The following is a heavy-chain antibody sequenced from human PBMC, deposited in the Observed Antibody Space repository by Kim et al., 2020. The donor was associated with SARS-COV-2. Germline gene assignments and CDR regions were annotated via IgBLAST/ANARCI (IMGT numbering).Heavy chain of an antibody. CDR3: ASSSGSFYFQH. CDR1: GASITSYY. V-gene: IGHV4-59*13. J-gene: IGHJ1*01. D-gene: IGHD1-26*01. Sequence: SETLSLTCTVSGASITSYYWTWIRQPPGKGLELIGYIYYSGSTNYNPSLNSRVTLSVDTSKNQFSLKLSSVTAADTAVYYCASSSGSFYFQHWGLGTLIT. CDR2: IYYSGST.